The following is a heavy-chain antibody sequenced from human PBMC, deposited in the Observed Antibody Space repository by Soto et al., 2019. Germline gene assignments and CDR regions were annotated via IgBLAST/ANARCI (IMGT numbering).Heavy chain of an antibody. CDR1: GGSISSGGYY. V-gene: IGHV4-31*03. Sequence: SETLSLTCTVSGGSISSGGYYWSWIRQHPGKGLEWIGYIYYSGSTYYNPSLKSRVTISVDTSKNQFSLKLSSVTAADTAVYYCARDGNSYGYSYWGQGTLVTVYS. CDR3: ARDGNSYGYSY. CDR2: IYYSGST. D-gene: IGHD5-18*01. J-gene: IGHJ4*02.